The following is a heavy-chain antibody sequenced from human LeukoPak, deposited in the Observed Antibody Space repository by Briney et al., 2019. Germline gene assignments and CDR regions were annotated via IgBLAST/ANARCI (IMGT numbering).Heavy chain of an antibody. CDR1: GYTFTSYD. CDR3: ARDDEEFGELSWFDP. Sequence: ASVKVSCKASGYTFTSYDINWVRQATGQGLEWMGWMNPNSGNTGYAQKFQGRVTMTTEKSTTTAYMELTSLRFDDTAVYYCARDDEEFGELSWFDPWGQGTLVTVSS. J-gene: IGHJ5*02. CDR2: MNPNSGNT. D-gene: IGHD3-10*01. V-gene: IGHV1-8*01.